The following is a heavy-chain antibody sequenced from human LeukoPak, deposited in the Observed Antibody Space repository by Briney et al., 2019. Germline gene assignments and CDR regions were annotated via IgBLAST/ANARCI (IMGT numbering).Heavy chain of an antibody. V-gene: IGHV1-69*13. CDR1: GGTFSSYA. J-gene: IGHJ6*02. CDR2: IIPIFGTA. D-gene: IGHD1-26*01. Sequence: SVKVSCKASGGTFSSYAISWVRQAPGQGLEWMGGIIPIFGTANYAQKFQGRVTITADESTSTAYMELSSLRSEDAAVYYCARDPPRSWELPTGHYYYGMDVWGQGTTVTVSS. CDR3: ARDPPRSWELPTGHYYYGMDV.